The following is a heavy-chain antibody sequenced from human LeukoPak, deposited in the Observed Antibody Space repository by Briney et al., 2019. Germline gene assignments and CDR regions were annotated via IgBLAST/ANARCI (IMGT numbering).Heavy chain of an antibody. Sequence: PGGSLRLSCAASGFTFSSYSMNWVRQAPGKGLEWVSSIRSSSSYIYYADSVKGRFTISRDNAKNSLYLQMNSLRAEDTAVYYCARDLYYDILTGYSPPFDYWGQGTLVTVSS. CDR3: ARDLYYDILTGYSPPFDY. V-gene: IGHV3-21*01. D-gene: IGHD3-9*01. CDR1: GFTFSSYS. J-gene: IGHJ4*02. CDR2: IRSSSSYI.